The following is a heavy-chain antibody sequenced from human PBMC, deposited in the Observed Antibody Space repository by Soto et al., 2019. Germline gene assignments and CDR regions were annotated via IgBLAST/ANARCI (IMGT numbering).Heavy chain of an antibody. J-gene: IGHJ6*02. Sequence: GGSLRLSCVASGFTFSSYAMSWVRQAPGKGLEWVSAISGSGGSTYYADSVKGRFTISRDNSKNTLYLQMNSLRAEDTAVYYCAKDSEFYDYYGMDVWGQGTTVTVSS. CDR3: AKDSEFYDYYGMDV. CDR1: GFTFSSYA. D-gene: IGHD2-2*01. CDR2: ISGSGGST. V-gene: IGHV3-23*01.